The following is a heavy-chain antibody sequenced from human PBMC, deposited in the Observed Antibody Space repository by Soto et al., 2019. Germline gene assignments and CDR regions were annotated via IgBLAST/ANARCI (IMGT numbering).Heavy chain of an antibody. CDR2: INPSGGST. CDR1: GYTFTSYY. D-gene: IGHD3-22*01. J-gene: IGHJ6*02. Sequence: ASVKVSCKASGYTFTSYYMHWVRQAPGQGLEWMGIINPSGGSTSYAQKFQDGVTMTRDTSTSTVYMELSSLRSEDTAVYYCATHSHYDSSGDIYYYYGMDVWGQGTTVTVSS. V-gene: IGHV1-46*01. CDR3: ATHSHYDSSGDIYYYYGMDV.